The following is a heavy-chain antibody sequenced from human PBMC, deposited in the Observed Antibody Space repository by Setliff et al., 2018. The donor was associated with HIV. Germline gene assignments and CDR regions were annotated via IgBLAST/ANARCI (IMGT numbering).Heavy chain of an antibody. CDR2: SFYSGST. CDR1: DGSISSHY. D-gene: IGHD3-10*01. CDR3: ARLDYGSGSYPYLFDY. V-gene: IGHV4-59*11. J-gene: IGHJ4*02. Sequence: KPSETLSLTCTVSDGSISSHYWSWIRQPPGKGLEWIGYSFYSGSTNYNPSLKSRVTISIDTSKNQFSLKLISVTAADTAMYYCARLDYGSGSYPYLFDYWGQGALVTVSS.